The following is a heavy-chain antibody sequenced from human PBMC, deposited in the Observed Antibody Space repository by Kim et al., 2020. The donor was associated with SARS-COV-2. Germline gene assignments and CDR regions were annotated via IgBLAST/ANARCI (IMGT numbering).Heavy chain of an antibody. D-gene: IGHD5-18*01. J-gene: IGHJ3*01. CDR3: ATRYGYGAYGGFDV. CDR1: GGSVSSFY. Sequence: SETLSLTCTVSGGSVSSFYWTWIRQPPGKGLEWIAYMYSSGSANYNPSLKSRVTMSMDTFKNNFSLKLSSVAAADSAVYFCATRYGYGAYGGFDVWGQGTVVTVSS. V-gene: IGHV4-59*02. CDR2: MYSSGSA.